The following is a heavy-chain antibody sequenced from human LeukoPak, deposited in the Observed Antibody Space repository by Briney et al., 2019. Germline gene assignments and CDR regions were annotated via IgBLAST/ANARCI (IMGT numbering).Heavy chain of an antibody. Sequence: PGRSLRLTCAASRCTFSGCGIHGVRQAPAKGLEWVAVISYDGSNKYYADSLKGRFIISRDNQQKTPYLNMNSLRAEETAVYYCAKNVGTVGGSGMDVWGERTTVTVSS. D-gene: IGHD5-18*01. CDR2: ISYDGSNK. V-gene: IGHV3-30*18. CDR1: RCTFSGCG. J-gene: IGHJ6*01. CDR3: AKNVGTVGGSGMDV.